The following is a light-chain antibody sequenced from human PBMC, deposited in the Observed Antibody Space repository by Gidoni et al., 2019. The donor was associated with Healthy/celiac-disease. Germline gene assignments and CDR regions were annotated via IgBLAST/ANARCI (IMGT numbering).Light chain of an antibody. CDR2: GKN. CDR3: NSRDSSGNPS. Sequence: SSELTQDPAVSVALGQTVRITCQGDSLRSYYASWYQQKPGQAPVLVIYGKNNRPSGIPDRFSGSSSGNTASLTSTGAQAEDEADYYCNSRDSSGNPSFGGGTKLTVL. CDR1: SLRSYY. J-gene: IGLJ2*01. V-gene: IGLV3-19*01.